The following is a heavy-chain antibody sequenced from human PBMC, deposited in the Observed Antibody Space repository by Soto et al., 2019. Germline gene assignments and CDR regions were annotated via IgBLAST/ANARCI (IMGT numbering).Heavy chain of an antibody. CDR3: ARARTYDYYDSSGPTFDY. Sequence: SETLSLTCAVSGGSISSGGYSWSWIRQPPGKGLEWIGYIYHSGSTYYNPSLKSRVTISVDRSKNQFSLKLSSVTAADTAVYYCARARTYDYYDSSGPTFDYWGQGTLVTVSS. D-gene: IGHD3-22*01. CDR1: GGSISSGGYS. J-gene: IGHJ4*02. CDR2: IYHSGST. V-gene: IGHV4-30-2*01.